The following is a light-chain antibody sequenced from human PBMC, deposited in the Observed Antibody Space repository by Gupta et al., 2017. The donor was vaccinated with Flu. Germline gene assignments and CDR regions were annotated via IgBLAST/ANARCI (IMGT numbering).Light chain of an antibody. CDR1: SSNIGSNY. CDR2: RNN. CDR3: AAWDDSLGGVV. V-gene: IGLV1-47*01. Sequence: QSVLTQPPSASGTPGPRVTITCSDSSSNIGSNYVYWYQQVTGTAPKLLIYRNNQRPSGVPDRFSGSKSGTSASLAISGLRSEDEADYYCAAWDDSLGGVVFGGGTKLTVL. J-gene: IGLJ2*01.